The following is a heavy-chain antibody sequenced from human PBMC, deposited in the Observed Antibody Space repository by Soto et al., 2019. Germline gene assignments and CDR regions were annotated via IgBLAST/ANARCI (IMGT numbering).Heavy chain of an antibody. Sequence: ASVKVSCKASGYPFSSYAMHWVRQAPAQRLEWMGWINAGNGNAKYSQKFQGRVTITRDTSASTAYMELSSLRSEDTAVYYCARAEAYSSGWYAFDIWGQGTMVTVSS. CDR2: INAGNGNA. D-gene: IGHD6-19*01. CDR1: GYPFSSYA. CDR3: ARAEAYSSGWYAFDI. J-gene: IGHJ3*02. V-gene: IGHV1-3*01.